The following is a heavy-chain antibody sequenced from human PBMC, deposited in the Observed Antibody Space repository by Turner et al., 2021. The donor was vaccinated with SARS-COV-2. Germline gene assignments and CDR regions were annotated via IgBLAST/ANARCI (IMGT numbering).Heavy chain of an antibody. J-gene: IGHJ4*02. Sequence: VQLVQSGAEVKKPGASVKVSCKASGYTFTGYYMHWVRQAPGQGLEWMGWINPIHGIANYAQNFQGRVTITADKSTSTAYMELSSLRSEDTAVYYCARDLNSGYGDYTGWGQGTLVTVSS. CDR1: GYTFTGYY. V-gene: IGHV1-69*09. D-gene: IGHD4-17*01. CDR2: INPIHGIA. CDR3: ARDLNSGYGDYTG.